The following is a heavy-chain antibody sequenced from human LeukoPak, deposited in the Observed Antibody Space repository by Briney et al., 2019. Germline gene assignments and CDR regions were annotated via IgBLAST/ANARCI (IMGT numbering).Heavy chain of an antibody. D-gene: IGHD6-19*01. CDR1: GGSISSYY. CDR3: ARSRLDSSGEHDY. Sequence: SETLSLTCTVSGGSISSYYWSWIRQPPGKGLEWIGYIYYSGSTNYNPSLKSRVTISIDTSKNQFSLKLSSVTAADTAVYYCARSRLDSSGEHDYWGQGTLVTVSS. J-gene: IGHJ4*02. V-gene: IGHV4-59*01. CDR2: IYYSGST.